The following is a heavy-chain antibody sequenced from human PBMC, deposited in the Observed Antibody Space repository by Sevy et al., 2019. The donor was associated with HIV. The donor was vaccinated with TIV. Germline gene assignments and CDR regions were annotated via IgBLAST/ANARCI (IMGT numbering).Heavy chain of an antibody. CDR3: TTDPQGGRIAGAGTSDYYGMDV. J-gene: IGHJ6*02. CDR2: IKSKTDGGTR. V-gene: IGHV3-15*01. D-gene: IGHD6-13*01. CDR1: GFTFSNAW. Sequence: GGSLRLSCAASGFTFSNAWMSWVRQAPGKGLEWVGRIKSKTDGGTRDYAAPVKGRFTIARDESKNKLYLQMNSLKTGDAAVYYCTTDPQGGRIAGAGTSDYYGMDVWGQGTTVTVSS.